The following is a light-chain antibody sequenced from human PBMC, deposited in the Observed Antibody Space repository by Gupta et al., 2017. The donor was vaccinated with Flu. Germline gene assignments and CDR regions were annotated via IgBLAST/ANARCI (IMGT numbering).Light chain of an antibody. CDR2: SKN. V-gene: IGLV3-19*01. J-gene: IGLJ3*02. Sequence: QTVRITFQGDSLLNSYASWYHQKPAQDPLLVIYSKNIRPSGIPDRFSGGCSGNKASSIIIGAHEEDEADYYCSSRDSSDNHQAVFGGGTKLTVL. CDR1: SLLNSY. CDR3: SSRDSSDNHQAV.